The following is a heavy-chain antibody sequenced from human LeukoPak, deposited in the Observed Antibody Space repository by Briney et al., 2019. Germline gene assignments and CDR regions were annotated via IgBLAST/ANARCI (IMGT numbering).Heavy chain of an antibody. CDR1: GGSISSYY. V-gene: IGHV4-4*09. Sequence: PSETLSLTCTVSGGSISSYYWSWIRQPPGKGLEWIGYIYTSGSTNYNPSLKSRVTISVDTSKNQFSLKLSSVTAADTAVYYCARLDGYGKRNWFDPWGQGTLVTVSS. D-gene: IGHD3/OR15-3a*01. J-gene: IGHJ5*02. CDR3: ARLDGYGKRNWFDP. CDR2: IYTSGST.